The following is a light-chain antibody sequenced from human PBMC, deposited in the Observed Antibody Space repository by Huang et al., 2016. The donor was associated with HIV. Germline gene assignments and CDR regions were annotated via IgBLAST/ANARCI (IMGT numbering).Light chain of an antibody. Sequence: EIVLTQAPATLSLSPGDRATLSCRASQSVSSPLAWYQQQPGQAPRLLIYDASNRAAGIPARFSGSGSGTDFTLTISSLEPEDFAVYYCQQRSNWPPLTFGGGTKVEIK. V-gene: IGKV3-11*01. CDR2: DAS. CDR3: QQRSNWPPLT. CDR1: QSVSSP. J-gene: IGKJ4*01.